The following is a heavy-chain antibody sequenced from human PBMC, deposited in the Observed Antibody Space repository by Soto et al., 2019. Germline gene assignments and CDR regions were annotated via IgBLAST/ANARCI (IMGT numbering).Heavy chain of an antibody. Sequence: ASVKVSCKASGYTFTSYGISWVRQAPGQGLEWMGWISAYNGNTNYAQKLQGRVTMTTDTSTSTAYMELRSLRSDDTAVYYCARKHCSGGSCYAGYWGQGTLVTVSS. CDR1: GYTFTSYG. D-gene: IGHD2-15*01. J-gene: IGHJ4*02. V-gene: IGHV1-18*01. CDR2: ISAYNGNT. CDR3: ARKHCSGGSCYAGY.